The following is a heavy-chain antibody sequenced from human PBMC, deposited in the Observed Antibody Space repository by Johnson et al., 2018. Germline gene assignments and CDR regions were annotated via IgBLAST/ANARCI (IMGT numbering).Heavy chain of an antibody. D-gene: IGHD5-24*01. Sequence: QLVESGGGVVQPGRSLRXSCAASGFTFSSYGMHWVRQAPGKGLEWVAVISYDGSNKYYADSVKGRFTISRDNSKNTLYLQMNSLRAEDTAVYYCAKGGVERWLQLNIWGQGTMVTVSS. CDR3: AKGGVERWLQLNI. CDR2: ISYDGSNK. V-gene: IGHV3-30*18. CDR1: GFTFSSYG. J-gene: IGHJ3*02.